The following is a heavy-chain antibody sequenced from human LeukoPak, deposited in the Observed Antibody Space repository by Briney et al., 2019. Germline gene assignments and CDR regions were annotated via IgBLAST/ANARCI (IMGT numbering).Heavy chain of an antibody. CDR2: ISVSGNT. J-gene: IGHJ4*02. CDR1: GFIFSSYW. V-gene: IGHV3-23*01. CDR3: AKAPVTTCSGAYCYPFDY. D-gene: IGHD2-21*01. Sequence: GGSLRLSCAASGFIFSSYWMSWVRQGPGKGLEWVSAISVSGNTYHADSVKGRFTISRDSSKNTLYLQMNRLRAEDAAVYYCAKAPVTTCSGAYCYPFDYWGQGTLVTVSS.